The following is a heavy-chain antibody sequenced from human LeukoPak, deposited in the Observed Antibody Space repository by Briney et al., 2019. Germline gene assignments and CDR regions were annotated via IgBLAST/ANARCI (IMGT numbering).Heavy chain of an antibody. V-gene: IGHV1-2*02. CDR2: INPNSGDT. Sequence: ASVKVSCKASGYXFTGYYIHWVRQAPGQGLEWMGWINPNSGDTKYAQKFQGRVTMTRDTSISTAYMELSGLRSDDTAVFYCVRDRTMYHFDYWGQGTLVTVSS. CDR3: VRDRTMYHFDY. CDR1: GYXFTGYY. J-gene: IGHJ4*02. D-gene: IGHD3-10*02.